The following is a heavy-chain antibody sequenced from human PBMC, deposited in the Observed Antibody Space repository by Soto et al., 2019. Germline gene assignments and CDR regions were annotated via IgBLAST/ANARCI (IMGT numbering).Heavy chain of an antibody. V-gene: IGHV4-39*01. D-gene: IGHD3-10*01. J-gene: IGHJ5*02. Sequence: PSETLSLTCTVSGGSISSSSYYWGWIRQPPGKGLEWIGSINYSGRTYYNPSLKSRVTISVDTSKNQFSLKLSSVTAADTVVYYCARLLLYGSGSRAYFATWAQEPVVTVSS. CDR1: GGSISSSSYY. CDR2: INYSGRT. CDR3: ARLLLYGSGSRAYFAT.